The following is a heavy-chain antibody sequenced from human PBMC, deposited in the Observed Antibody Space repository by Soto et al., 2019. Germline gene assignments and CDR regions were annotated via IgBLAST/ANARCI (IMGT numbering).Heavy chain of an antibody. CDR1: GYTFTNYG. D-gene: IGHD3-10*01. V-gene: IGHV1-18*01. Sequence: QIQLVQSGAEVKKPGASVKVSCKASGYTFTNYGVSWVRQAPGQELEWMGWISTYNGNTNYAQKFQGRVTMTTDTSSTTAYMELRSLRSDDTAVYYCARDRANVITTFSWFDPWGQGTLVTVSS. CDR2: ISTYNGNT. J-gene: IGHJ5*02. CDR3: ARDRANVITTFSWFDP.